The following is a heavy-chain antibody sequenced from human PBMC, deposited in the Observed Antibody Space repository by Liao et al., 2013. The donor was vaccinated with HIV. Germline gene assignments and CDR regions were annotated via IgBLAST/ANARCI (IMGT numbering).Heavy chain of an antibody. Sequence: QVQLQESGPGLVKPSQTLSLTCTVSGGSISSGSYYWSWIRQPAGKGLEWIGRIYTSGSTNYNPSLKSRVTISVDTSKNQFSLKLSSVTAADTAVYYCARERIPLKFGYFDLWGRGTLVAVSS. J-gene: IGHJ2*01. CDR3: ARERIPLKFGYFDL. CDR2: IYTSGST. V-gene: IGHV4-61*02. D-gene: IGHD2-15*01. CDR1: GGSISSGSYY.